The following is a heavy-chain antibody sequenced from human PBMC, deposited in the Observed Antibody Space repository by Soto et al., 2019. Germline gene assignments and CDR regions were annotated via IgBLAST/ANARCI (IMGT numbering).Heavy chain of an antibody. Sequence: QVQLVESGGGVVQPGRSLRLSCAASGFTFSSYAMHWVRQAPGKGLEWVAVISYDGSNKYYADSVKGRFTISRDNSKNTLYLLMNSRRAADTAVYYWASDGCTYGLNVNWFDPWGQGTLVTVSS. J-gene: IGHJ5*02. D-gene: IGHD5-18*01. CDR1: GFTFSSYA. CDR3: ASDGCTYGLNVNWFDP. V-gene: IGHV3-30-3*01. CDR2: ISYDGSNK.